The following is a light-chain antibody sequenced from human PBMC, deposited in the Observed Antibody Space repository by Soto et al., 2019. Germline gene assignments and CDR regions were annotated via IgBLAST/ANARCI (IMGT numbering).Light chain of an antibody. Sequence: DIQMTQSPSSVSASLGDRITITCRASQSITMYLNWYQQKPGKAPKLLIFAASSLQGGVPSRFTGSGSGTDFTLTITSLQPEDFATYHCQQSYFVPYTFGQGTKVDIK. CDR2: AAS. CDR3: QQSYFVPYT. V-gene: IGKV1-39*01. J-gene: IGKJ2*01. CDR1: QSITMY.